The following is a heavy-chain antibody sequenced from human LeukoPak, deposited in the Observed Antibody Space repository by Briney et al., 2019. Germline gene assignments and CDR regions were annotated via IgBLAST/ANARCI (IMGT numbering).Heavy chain of an antibody. Sequence: GGSLRLSCAASGFTFSSYAMSWVRQAPGKGLEWVSAFSRSGSSTYYADSVEGRFTISRDNSKNTLHLQMNSLRAEDTAVYYCAKDLGITTTTGDFDYWGQGTLVTVSS. CDR2: FSRSGSST. V-gene: IGHV3-23*01. CDR3: AKDLGITTTTGDFDY. CDR1: GFTFSSYA. J-gene: IGHJ4*02. D-gene: IGHD1-20*01.